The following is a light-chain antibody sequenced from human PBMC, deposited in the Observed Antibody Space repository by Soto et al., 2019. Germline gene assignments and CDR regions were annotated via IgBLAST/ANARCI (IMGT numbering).Light chain of an antibody. CDR3: QQYDNWPQLT. V-gene: IGKV3-15*01. CDR2: GAS. Sequence: EIVMTQSPATLSVSPGESATLSCRASQSVGTNLAWYQQKPGQAPGLLISGASTRATGIPARFSGSGSGTEFTLTISSLQSEDFAIYYCQQYDNWPQLTFGGGTKLEIK. J-gene: IGKJ4*01. CDR1: QSVGTN.